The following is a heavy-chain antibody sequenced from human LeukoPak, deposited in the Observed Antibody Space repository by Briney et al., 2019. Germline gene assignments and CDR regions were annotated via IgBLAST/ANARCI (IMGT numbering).Heavy chain of an antibody. CDR1: GYTFTGYY. CDR3: ARAPGTTFDY. J-gene: IGHJ4*01. V-gene: IGHV1-2*02. D-gene: IGHD4-17*01. CDR2: INPNSGGT. Sequence: ASVKVSCKASGYTFTGYYMHWVRQAPGQGLEWMGWINPNSGGTNYAQKFQGRVTISVDTSKNQFSLKLTSVTAADTAVYYCARAPGTTFDYWGHGNMVTVSS.